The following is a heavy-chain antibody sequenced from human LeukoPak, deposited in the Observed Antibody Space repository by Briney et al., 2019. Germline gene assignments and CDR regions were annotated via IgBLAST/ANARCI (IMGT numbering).Heavy chain of an antibody. V-gene: IGHV1-69*13. CDR3: ASSTYGGNRYYYYYGMDV. CDR1: GGTFSSYA. CDR2: IIPIFGTA. D-gene: IGHD4-23*01. Sequence: SVKVSCKASGGTFSSYAISWVRQAPGQGLEWMGGIIPIFGTANYAQKFQGRVTITADESTSAAYMELSSLRSEDTAVYYCASSTYGGNRYYYYYGMDVWGQGTTVTVSS. J-gene: IGHJ6*02.